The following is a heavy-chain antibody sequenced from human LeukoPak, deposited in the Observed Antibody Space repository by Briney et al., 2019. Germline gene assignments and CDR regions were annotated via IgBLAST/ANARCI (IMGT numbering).Heavy chain of an antibody. CDR1: GFTFRFYA. J-gene: IGHJ4*02. V-gene: IGHV3-23*01. D-gene: IGHD3-22*01. CDR3: AKSEYYDSSGHPSSVDD. CDR2: ISGGGGNT. Sequence: GGSLRLSCAAPGFTFRFYAISWVRQAPGKGLEWVSAISGGGGNTYSADSAKGRFTISRDNSKNTLYLQMNSLRVEDTAIYYWAKSEYYDSSGHPSSVDDWGQGSLVTVSS.